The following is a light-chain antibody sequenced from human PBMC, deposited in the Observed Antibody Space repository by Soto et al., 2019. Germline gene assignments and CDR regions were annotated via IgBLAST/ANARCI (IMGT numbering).Light chain of an antibody. Sequence: EIVMTQSPATLSVSPGERATLSCRASQSVNIYLAWYQQKPGQAPRLLIFGASYRATGIPARFSGSGSGTEFNLTISSLQSEDFAVYFCQQYHDWLRLTLGRGTKVDIK. V-gene: IGKV3D-15*01. CDR1: QSVNIY. J-gene: IGKJ4*01. CDR3: QQYHDWLRLT. CDR2: GAS.